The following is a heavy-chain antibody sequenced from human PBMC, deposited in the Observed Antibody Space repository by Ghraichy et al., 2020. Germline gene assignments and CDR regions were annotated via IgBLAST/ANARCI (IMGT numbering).Heavy chain of an antibody. CDR3: TTDLRYGSRDYYYYMDV. CDR1: GFTFTNAW. V-gene: IGHV3-15*01. CDR2: IKSKTDGGTT. D-gene: IGHD3-10*01. Sequence: GGSLRLSCAASGFTFTNAWMSWVRQAPGKGLEWVGRIKSKTDGGTTDYAAPVKDRFIISRDDSKNSLYLELNSLKTEDTAVYYCTTDLRYGSRDYYYYMDVWGKGTTVTVSS. J-gene: IGHJ6*03.